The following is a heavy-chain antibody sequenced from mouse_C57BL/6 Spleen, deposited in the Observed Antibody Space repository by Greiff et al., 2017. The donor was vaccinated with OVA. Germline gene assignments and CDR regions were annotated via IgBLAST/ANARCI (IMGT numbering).Heavy chain of an antibody. CDR2: IYPGDGDT. D-gene: IGHD1-1*01. CDR1: GYAFSSSW. CDR3: ARGSTVDYAMDY. V-gene: IGHV1-82*01. Sequence: QVQLQQSGPELVKPGASVKISCKASGYAFSSSWMNWVKQRPGKGLEWIGRIYPGDGDTNYNGKFKGKATLTADKSSSTAYMQLSSLTSEDSAVYFCARGSTVDYAMDYWGQGTSVTVSS. J-gene: IGHJ4*01.